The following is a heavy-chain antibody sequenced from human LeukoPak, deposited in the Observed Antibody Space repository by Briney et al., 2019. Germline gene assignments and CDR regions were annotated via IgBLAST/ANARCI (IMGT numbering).Heavy chain of an antibody. D-gene: IGHD6-6*01. CDR1: GYSFTRYD. Sequence: ASVNVSCKPSGYSFTRYDINWVRPATGQGLEWMGWMNPNSGNTGYAQKFQGRVTIASNPSIRPAYMALSSLRSEDPAVYYCARGERIADRSGYNLFDPWGQGTLVTVSS. V-gene: IGHV1-8*01. CDR3: ARGERIADRSGYNLFDP. CDR2: MNPNSGNT. J-gene: IGHJ5*02.